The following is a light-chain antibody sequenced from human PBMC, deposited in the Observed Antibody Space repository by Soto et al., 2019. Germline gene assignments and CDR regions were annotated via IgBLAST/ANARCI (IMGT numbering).Light chain of an antibody. V-gene: IGKV3-15*01. J-gene: IGKJ1*01. CDR2: QTS. CDR1: QTISGH. Sequence: EIVMTQSPATLSVSPGERVTLSCRASQTISGHLAWFQHKPGQAPRLLVYQTSTRATGVPTRFSGSGSGTEFTLTISSLQSEDFAVYYCQQCVECPWTFGQGTRVEIK. CDR3: QQCVECPWT.